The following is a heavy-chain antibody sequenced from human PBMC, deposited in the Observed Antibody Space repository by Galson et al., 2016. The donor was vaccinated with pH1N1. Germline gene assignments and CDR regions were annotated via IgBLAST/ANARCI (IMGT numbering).Heavy chain of an antibody. CDR2: IKQDGSEK. CDR1: GFTFSSYW. CDR3: AKGDTFAGISFDY. J-gene: IGHJ4*02. D-gene: IGHD3-10*01. V-gene: IGHV3-7*03. Sequence: SLRLSCAASGFTFSSYWMSWVRQAPGKGLEWVANIKQDGSEKHYADSVKGRFTISRDNAKNSLYLQMNSLRAEDTALYYCAKGDTFAGISFDYWGQGTLVTVSS.